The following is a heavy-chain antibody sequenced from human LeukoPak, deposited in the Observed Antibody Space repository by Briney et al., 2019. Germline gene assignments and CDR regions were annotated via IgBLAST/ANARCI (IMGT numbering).Heavy chain of an antibody. CDR2: INTDNGNT. V-gene: IGHV1-3*04. J-gene: IGHJ4*02. CDR1: GTSFTTNA. CDR3: AREKNQQWVDCLQY. D-gene: IGHD1-26*01. Sequence: GASVKVSCKASGTSFTTNAMHWVRQAPGQRLEWMGWINTDNGNTRYLQKFQGRVTITRDTSASTTYMELSSLTSEDTAVYYCAREKNQQWVDCLQYWGQGTLVTVSS.